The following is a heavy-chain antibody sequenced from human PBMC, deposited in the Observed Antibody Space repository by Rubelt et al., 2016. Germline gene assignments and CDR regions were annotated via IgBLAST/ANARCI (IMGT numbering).Heavy chain of an antibody. CDR1: GFTFSSYG. CDR2: ISYDGSNK. D-gene: IGHD3-3*01. CDR3: AKDLTDFWSGYAAFDV. J-gene: IGHJ3*01. Sequence: QVQLVESGGGVVQPGRSLRLSCAASGFTFSSYGMHWVRQAPGKGLEWVAVISYDGSNKYYADSVKGRFTISRDNSKNTLYLQVNSLRAEYTAVYYCAKDLTDFWSGYAAFDVWGQGTMVTVSS. V-gene: IGHV3-30*18.